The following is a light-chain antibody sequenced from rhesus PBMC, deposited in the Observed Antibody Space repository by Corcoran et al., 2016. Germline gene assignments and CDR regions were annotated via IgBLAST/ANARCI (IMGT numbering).Light chain of an antibody. Sequence: DIQMTQSPSSLSASVGDRVIITCRASQGINNYLSWYQQKPGKAPKSLFYYASSVETGVPSRFSGSRSGTDYTLTISSLQPEDIATYYCQQYNTSPFTFGPGTKLDIK. J-gene: IGKJ3*01. CDR2: YAS. V-gene: IGKV1-66*01. CDR1: QGINNY. CDR3: QQYNTSPFT.